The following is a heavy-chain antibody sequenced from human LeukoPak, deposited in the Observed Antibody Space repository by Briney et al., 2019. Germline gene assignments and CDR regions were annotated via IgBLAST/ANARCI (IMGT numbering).Heavy chain of an antibody. CDR3: ARSRFPYYYYMDA. CDR1: GYSFTSYW. Sequence: GESLKISCKGSGYSFTSYWIGWVRQMPGKGLEWMGIIYPGDSDTRYSPSFQGQVTISADKSISTAYLQWSSLKASDTAMYYCARSRFPYYYYMDAWGKGTTVTISS. J-gene: IGHJ6*03. V-gene: IGHV5-51*01. CDR2: IYPGDSDT.